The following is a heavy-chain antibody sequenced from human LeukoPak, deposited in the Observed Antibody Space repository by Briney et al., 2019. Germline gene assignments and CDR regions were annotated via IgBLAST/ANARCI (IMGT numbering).Heavy chain of an antibody. Sequence: SETLSLTCTVSGGSISSYYWGWIRQPPGKGLEWIGSIYYSGSTYYNPSLKSRVTISVDTSKNQFSLKLSSVTAADTAVYYCARVRDTAMVAAYFDYWGQGTLVTVSS. V-gene: IGHV4-39*07. J-gene: IGHJ4*02. CDR1: GGSISSYY. CDR2: IYYSGST. CDR3: ARVRDTAMVAAYFDY. D-gene: IGHD5-18*01.